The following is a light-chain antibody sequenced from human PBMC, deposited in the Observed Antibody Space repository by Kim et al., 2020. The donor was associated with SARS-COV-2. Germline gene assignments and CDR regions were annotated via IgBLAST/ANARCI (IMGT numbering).Light chain of an antibody. CDR2: AAS. CDR1: QSISSH. Sequence: DIQMTQSPSSLSASVGDRVTITCRTTQSISSHLNWYQQKPGRAPKLLISAASTLQGGVPSRFSGCGSETDFTLTISSLQPEDFATYCCQQSYITPFTFGPGTKVYIK. J-gene: IGKJ3*01. V-gene: IGKV1-39*01. CDR3: QQSYITPFT.